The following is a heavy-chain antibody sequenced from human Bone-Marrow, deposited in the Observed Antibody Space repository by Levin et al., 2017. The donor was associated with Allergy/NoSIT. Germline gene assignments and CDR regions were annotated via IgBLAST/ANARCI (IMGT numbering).Heavy chain of an antibody. CDR1: GGSFSGYY. CDR3: ARRWDFYGSGSFLDYFDY. D-gene: IGHD3-10*01. CDR2: INHSGST. J-gene: IGHJ4*02. V-gene: IGHV4-34*01. Sequence: SETLSLTCAVYGGSFSGYYWSWIRQPPGKGLEWIGEINHSGSTNYNPSLKSRVTISVDTSKNQFSLKVSSVTAADTAVYYCARRWDFYGSGSFLDYFDYWGQGTLVTVSS.